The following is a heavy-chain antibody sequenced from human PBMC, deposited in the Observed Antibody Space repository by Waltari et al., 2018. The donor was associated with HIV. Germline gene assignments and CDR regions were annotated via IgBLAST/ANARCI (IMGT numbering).Heavy chain of an antibody. D-gene: IGHD6-6*01. CDR3: ARDSSISARRGFDP. CDR1: GYTFSNYY. Sequence: QVVLVQSGAEVKKPGASVQVSCKASGYTFSNYYMNWVRQAPGQGLEWMGLIDPGGCSTTYAQRFQGRLPMTWETSTGTFFMKFSSLRSDDTAVYYCARDSSISARRGFDPWGQGTLVTVSS. J-gene: IGHJ5*02. V-gene: IGHV1-46*01. CDR2: IDPGGCST.